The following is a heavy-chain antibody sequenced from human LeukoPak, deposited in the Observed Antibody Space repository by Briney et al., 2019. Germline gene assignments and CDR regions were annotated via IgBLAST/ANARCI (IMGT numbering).Heavy chain of an antibody. CDR3: RFYTSGSDY. Sequence: SGGSLRLSCEVFGFTFSTSAMSWVRQAPGKGLEWVSGIRASDDTTYYVDSVKGRFTVSRDNSKNTLYLQMNGLRVEDTAVYYCRFYTSGSDYWGQGTLVTVSS. CDR2: IRASDDTT. V-gene: IGHV3-23*01. CDR1: GFTFSTSA. D-gene: IGHD3-22*01. J-gene: IGHJ4*02.